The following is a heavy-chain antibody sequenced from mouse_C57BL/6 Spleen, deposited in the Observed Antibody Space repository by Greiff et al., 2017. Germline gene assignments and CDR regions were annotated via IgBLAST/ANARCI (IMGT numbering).Heavy chain of an antibody. CDR2: IHPSDSDT. CDR3: AAYCNYVIDYAVDY. Sequence: QVHVKQPGAELVKPGASVKVSCKASGYTFTSYWMHWVKQRPGQGLEWIGRIHPSDSDTNYNQKFKGKATLTVDKSSSTAYMQLSSLTSEDAAVYYCAAYCNYVIDYAVDYWGQGTSVTVSS. CDR1: GYTFTSYW. D-gene: IGHD2-1*01. V-gene: IGHV1-74*01. J-gene: IGHJ4*01.